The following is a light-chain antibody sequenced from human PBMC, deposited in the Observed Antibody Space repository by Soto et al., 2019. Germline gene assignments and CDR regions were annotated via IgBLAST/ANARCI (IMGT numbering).Light chain of an antibody. V-gene: IGKV3-20*01. Sequence: EIVLTQSPGTLSLSPGERATLSCRASQSVSSSYLAWYQQKPGQAPRLLIYDASSRATGIPDRFSGSGSGTDFTLTISRLEPEDFAVYYCQQYGSSSYTFGQRTKLEIK. CDR3: QQYGSSSYT. CDR1: QSVSSSY. CDR2: DAS. J-gene: IGKJ2*01.